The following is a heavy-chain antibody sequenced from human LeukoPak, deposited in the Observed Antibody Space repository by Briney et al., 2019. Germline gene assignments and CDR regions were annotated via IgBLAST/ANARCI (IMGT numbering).Heavy chain of an antibody. CDR3: AKDILGCCYDSSGYCYDY. Sequence: PGGSLRISCAASGFTFSSYDMSWVRQPLGRGLEWVSAIICSGGSKYYADSGKSRFTISRDNSKNTLYLQMNSLRSEDTAVYYCAKDILGCCYDSSGYCYDYWGQGTLVTVSS. D-gene: IGHD3-22*01. CDR2: IICSGGSK. CDR1: GFTFSSYD. J-gene: IGHJ4*02. V-gene: IGHV3-23*01.